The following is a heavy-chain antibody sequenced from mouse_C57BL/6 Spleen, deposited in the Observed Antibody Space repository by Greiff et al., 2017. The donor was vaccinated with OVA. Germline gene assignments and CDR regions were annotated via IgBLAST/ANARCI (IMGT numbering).Heavy chain of an antibody. CDR1: GYSFTGYY. J-gene: IGHJ2*01. CDR3: AREGLRDYFDY. V-gene: IGHV1-42*01. Sequence: LVESGPELVKPGASVKISCKASGYSFTGYYMNWVKQSPEKSLEWIGEINPSTGGTTYNQKFKAKATLTVDKSSSTAYMQLKSLTSEDSAVYYCAREGLRDYFDYWGQGTTLTVSS. D-gene: IGHD2-4*01. CDR2: INPSTGGT.